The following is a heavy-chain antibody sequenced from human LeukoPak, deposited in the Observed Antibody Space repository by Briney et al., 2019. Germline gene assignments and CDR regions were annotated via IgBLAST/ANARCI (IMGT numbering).Heavy chain of an antibody. CDR3: ARFSAHQLRSGYYYYMDV. CDR1: GGSIRSYY. V-gene: IGHV4-59*01. D-gene: IGHD2-2*01. CDR2: IYYTGST. J-gene: IGHJ6*03. Sequence: SETLSLTCTVSGGSIRSYYWSWVRQPPGKGLEYIGHIYYTGSTDYNPSLKSRVTMSLDTSKNQFSLKLSSVTAADTALYSCARFSAHQLRSGYYYYMDVWGKGTTATVSS.